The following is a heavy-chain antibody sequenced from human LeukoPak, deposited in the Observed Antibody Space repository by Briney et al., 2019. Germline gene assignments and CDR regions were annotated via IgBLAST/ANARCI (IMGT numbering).Heavy chain of an antibody. V-gene: IGHV3-30*18. CDR3: AKDRQLGYFDY. Sequence: GGSLRLSCAASGCTFISYGMHRVRQAPGKGLEWVAVISYDGSNKYYADSVKGRFTISRDNSKNTLYLQMNSLRAEDTAVYYCAKDRQLGYFDYWGQGTLVTVSS. CDR2: ISYDGSNK. CDR1: GCTFISYG. D-gene: IGHD6-6*01. J-gene: IGHJ4*02.